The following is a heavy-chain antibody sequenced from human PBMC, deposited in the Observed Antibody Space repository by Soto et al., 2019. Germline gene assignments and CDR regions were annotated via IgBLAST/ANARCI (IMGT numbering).Heavy chain of an antibody. CDR2: LSSSNSST. Sequence: PGGSLRLSCAASGFTFSSYAMNWVRQAPGKGLEWVSGLSSSNSSTYYADSVKGRFTISRDNSKNTLHLQMNNLRAEDTAVYYCAKDNCISTSCYRLYNWFDPWGQGTLVTVSS. CDR1: GFTFSSYA. V-gene: IGHV3-23*01. D-gene: IGHD2-2*01. J-gene: IGHJ5*02. CDR3: AKDNCISTSCYRLYNWFDP.